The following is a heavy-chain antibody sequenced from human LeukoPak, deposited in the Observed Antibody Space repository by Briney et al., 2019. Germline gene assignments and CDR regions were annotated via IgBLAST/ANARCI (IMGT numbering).Heavy chain of an antibody. V-gene: IGHV4-34*01. CDR1: GGSFSGYY. J-gene: IGHJ5*02. CDR2: INHSGST. CDR3: ARDFDWSGEGWFDP. D-gene: IGHD3-9*01. Sequence: SETLSLTCAVYGGSFSGYYWSWIRQPPGKGLEWIGEINHSGSTNYNPSLKSRVTISVDTSKNQFSLKLSSVTAADTAVYYCARDFDWSGEGWFDPWGQGTLVTVSS.